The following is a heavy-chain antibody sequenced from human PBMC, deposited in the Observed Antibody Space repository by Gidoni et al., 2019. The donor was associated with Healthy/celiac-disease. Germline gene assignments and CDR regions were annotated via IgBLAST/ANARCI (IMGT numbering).Heavy chain of an antibody. CDR3: TTGLAVAGTLYYGMDV. CDR2: IKSKTDGGTT. CDR1: GFPFSTAW. Sequence: EVQLVESGGGLVKPGGSLRLSCAASGFPFSTAWQSWVRQAPGKGLEWVGRIKSKTDGGTTDYAAPVKGRFTISRDDSKNTLYLQMNSLKTEDTAVYYCTTGLAVAGTLYYGMDVWGQGTTVTVSS. V-gene: IGHV3-15*01. J-gene: IGHJ6*02. D-gene: IGHD6-19*01.